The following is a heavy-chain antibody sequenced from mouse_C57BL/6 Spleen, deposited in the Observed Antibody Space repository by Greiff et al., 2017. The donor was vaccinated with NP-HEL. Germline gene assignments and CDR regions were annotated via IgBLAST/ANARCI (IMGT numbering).Heavy chain of an antibody. J-gene: IGHJ1*03. V-gene: IGHV1-52*01. Sequence: QVQLQQPGAELVRPGSSVKLSCKASGYTFTSYWMHWVKQRPIQGLEWIGNIDPSDSETHYNQKFKDKATLTVDKSSSTAYMQLSSLTSEDSAVYYCARPYYYGSSAGYFDVWGTGTTVTVSS. CDR3: ARPYYYGSSAGYFDV. D-gene: IGHD1-1*01. CDR1: GYTFTSYW. CDR2: IDPSDSET.